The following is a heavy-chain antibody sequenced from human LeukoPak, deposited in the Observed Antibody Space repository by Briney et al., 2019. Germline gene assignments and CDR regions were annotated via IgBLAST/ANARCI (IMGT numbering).Heavy chain of an antibody. CDR3: AREGLYCSGGSCYFDY. Sequence: ASVKVSCKASGYTFTGYYMHWVRQAPGQGLEWMGWINPNSGGTNYAQKFQGRVTMTRDTSISTAYMELSRLRSDDTAVYYCAREGLYCSGGSCYFDYWGQGTLVTVSS. CDR1: GYTFTGYY. J-gene: IGHJ4*02. CDR2: INPNSGGT. D-gene: IGHD2-15*01. V-gene: IGHV1-2*02.